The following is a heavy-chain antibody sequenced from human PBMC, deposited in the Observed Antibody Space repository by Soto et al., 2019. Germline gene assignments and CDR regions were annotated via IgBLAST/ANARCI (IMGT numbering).Heavy chain of an antibody. D-gene: IGHD2-15*01. J-gene: IGHJ3*01. CDR1: GFFISSGNY. V-gene: IGHV4-38-2*01. Sequence: SEILSLTCAVSGFFISSGNYWGWIRKPPGKGLEWIGSIFHGGNTYYNPSLKSRVTISVDMSKNQFSLKLNSVTAADTAVYYCARARWYDAFDVWGQGTVVTVSS. CDR2: IFHGGNT. CDR3: ARARWYDAFDV.